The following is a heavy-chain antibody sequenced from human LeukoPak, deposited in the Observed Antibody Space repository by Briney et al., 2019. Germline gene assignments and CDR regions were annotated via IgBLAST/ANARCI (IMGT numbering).Heavy chain of an antibody. V-gene: IGHV4-59*08. CDR1: GGSIRSYY. Sequence: SETLSLTCTVSGGSIRSYYWSWIRQPPGKGLEWIGYIYYSGSTNYNPSLKSRVTISVDTSKNQFSLKLSSVTAADTAVYYCARQAIAVAGDFDYWGQGTLVTVSS. J-gene: IGHJ4*02. D-gene: IGHD6-19*01. CDR2: IYYSGST. CDR3: ARQAIAVAGDFDY.